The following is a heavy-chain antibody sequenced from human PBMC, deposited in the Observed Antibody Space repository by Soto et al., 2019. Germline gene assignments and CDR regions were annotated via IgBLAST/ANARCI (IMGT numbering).Heavy chain of an antibody. D-gene: IGHD3-9*01. J-gene: IGHJ4*02. Sequence: GGSLRLSXAASEFAFANYAMAWVRQAPGKGLEWVSTISNTANTHYADSVEGRFTISRDNSKNTLYLQMNSLRADDTAVYYCAKDPSTGYADYWGQGTLVTVSS. CDR1: EFAFANYA. CDR3: AKDPSTGYADY. CDR2: ISNTANT. V-gene: IGHV3-23*01.